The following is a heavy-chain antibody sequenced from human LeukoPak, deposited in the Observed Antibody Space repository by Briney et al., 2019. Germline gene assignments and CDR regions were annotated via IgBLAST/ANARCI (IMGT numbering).Heavy chain of an antibody. J-gene: IGHJ6*02. Sequence: SETLSLTCTVSGGSVSSSNYYWSWIRQPPGKGLEWIGYIYYSGSTNYNPSLKSRVTISVDTSKNQFSLKLSSVTAADTAVYYCARGPLDSIAARLAYYYYYGMDVWGQGTTVTVSS. V-gene: IGHV4-61*01. CDR3: ARGPLDSIAARLAYYYYYGMDV. CDR1: GGSVSSSNYY. D-gene: IGHD6-6*01. CDR2: IYYSGST.